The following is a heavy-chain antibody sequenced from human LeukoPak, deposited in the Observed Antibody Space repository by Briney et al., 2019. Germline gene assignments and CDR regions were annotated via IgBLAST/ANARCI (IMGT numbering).Heavy chain of an antibody. Sequence: GGSLRLSCAASGFTFSSDAMSWVRQAPGKGLEWVSAISGSGGNTYYADSVKGRFTISRDNSKNTLYLQMNSLRAEDTAVYYCAKGDILTGGYFDYWGQGTLVTVSS. V-gene: IGHV3-23*01. CDR2: ISGSGGNT. CDR1: GFTFSSDA. CDR3: AKGDILTGGYFDY. J-gene: IGHJ4*02. D-gene: IGHD3-9*01.